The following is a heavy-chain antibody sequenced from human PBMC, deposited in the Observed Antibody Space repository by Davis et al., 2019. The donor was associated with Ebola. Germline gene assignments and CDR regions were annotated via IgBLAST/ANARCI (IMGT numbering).Heavy chain of an antibody. V-gene: IGHV1-24*01. CDR2: FDPEDGET. D-gene: IGHD4-11*01. CDR3: ATSSTVTTGPYYYYYMDV. Sequence: ASVKVSCKVSGYTLTDLSMHWVRQAPGKGLEWMGGFDPEDGETIYAQKFQGRVTMTEDTSTDTAYMELSSLRSEDTAVYYCATSSTVTTGPYYYYYMDVWGKGTTVTVSS. CDR1: GYTLTDLS. J-gene: IGHJ6*03.